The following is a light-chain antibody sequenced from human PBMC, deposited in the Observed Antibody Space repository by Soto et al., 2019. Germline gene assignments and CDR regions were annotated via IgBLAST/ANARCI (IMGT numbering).Light chain of an antibody. J-gene: IGKJ1*01. CDR2: GAS. Sequence: EIVLTQSPGTLSLSPGERATLSCRASQSVSSSYLAWYQQKPGQALRPLIYGASSRATGIPDRFSGSGSGTDFTLTISRLEPEDFAVYYCQQYDSSPWTFGQGTTVEIK. CDR1: QSVSSSY. V-gene: IGKV3-20*01. CDR3: QQYDSSPWT.